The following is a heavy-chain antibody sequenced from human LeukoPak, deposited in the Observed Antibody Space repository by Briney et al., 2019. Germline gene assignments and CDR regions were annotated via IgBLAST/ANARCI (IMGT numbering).Heavy chain of an antibody. CDR1: GGTFSSYA. D-gene: IGHD2-15*01. CDR2: IIPIFGTA. CDR3: ARSVVVVAALGWFDP. J-gene: IGHJ5*02. Sequence: ASVKVSCKASGGTFSSYAISWVRQAPGQGLEWMGGIIPIFGTANYAQKFQGRVTIIADESTSTAYMELSSLRSEDTAVYYCARSVVVVAALGWFDPWGQGTLVTVSS. V-gene: IGHV1-69*13.